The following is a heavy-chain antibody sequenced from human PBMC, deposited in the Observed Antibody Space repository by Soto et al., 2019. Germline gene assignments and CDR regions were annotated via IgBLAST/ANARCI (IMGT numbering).Heavy chain of an antibody. CDR3: ARSEEDSDYYYYGLDV. CDR2: TYYRSRWYS. CDR1: GDSVSSSSVA. Sequence: PSQTLSLTCVISGDSVSSSSVAWNCVSQSPSRGLEWLGRTYYRSRWYSDFAVSVRGRIVINADTSKNQFSLQLNSVTPEDTAVYFCARSEEDSDYYYYGLDVWGQGTTVTVSS. V-gene: IGHV6-1*01. D-gene: IGHD2-15*01. J-gene: IGHJ6*02.